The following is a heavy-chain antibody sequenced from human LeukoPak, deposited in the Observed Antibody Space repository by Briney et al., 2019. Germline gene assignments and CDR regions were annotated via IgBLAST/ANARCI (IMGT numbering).Heavy chain of an antibody. Sequence: GRSLRLSCAASGFTSSSYSMNWVRQAPGKGLEWVSSISSSSSYIYYADSVKGRFTISRDNAKNSLYLQMNSLRAEDTAVYYCARVRIAAAGFDYWGQGTLVTVSS. D-gene: IGHD6-13*01. CDR2: ISSSSSYI. J-gene: IGHJ4*02. V-gene: IGHV3-21*01. CDR3: ARVRIAAAGFDY. CDR1: GFTSSSYS.